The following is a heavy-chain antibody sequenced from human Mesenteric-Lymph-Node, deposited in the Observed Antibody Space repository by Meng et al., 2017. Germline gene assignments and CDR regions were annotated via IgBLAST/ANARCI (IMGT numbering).Heavy chain of an antibody. CDR1: GGSFSAYY. CDR2: INHSGST. D-gene: IGHD3-22*01. CDR3: ARGGYYDSSHPFDY. J-gene: IGHJ4*02. V-gene: IGHV4-34*01. Sequence: SETLSLTCAVYGGSFSAYYWSWIRQPPGKGLEWIGEINHSGSTNYNPSLKSRVTMSVDTSKNQFSLKLRSVTAADTAVYYCARGGYYDSSHPFDYWGPGTLVTVSS.